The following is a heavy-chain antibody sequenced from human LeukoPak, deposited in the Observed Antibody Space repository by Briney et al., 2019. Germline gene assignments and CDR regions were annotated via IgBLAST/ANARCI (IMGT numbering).Heavy chain of an antibody. CDR3: AKYASNYYYYMDV. CDR2: ISGSGSST. CDR1: GFTFSSYA. V-gene: IGHV3-23*01. J-gene: IGHJ6*03. Sequence: PGGSLRLSCAASGFTFSSYAISWVRQAPGKGLEWASAISGSGSSTYYADSVKGRFTISRDNSKNTLYLQMNSLRAEDTALYYCAKYASNYYYYMDVWGEGTTVTVSS.